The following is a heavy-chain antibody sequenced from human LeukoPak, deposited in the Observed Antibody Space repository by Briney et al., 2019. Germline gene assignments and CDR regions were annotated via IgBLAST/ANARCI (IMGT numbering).Heavy chain of an antibody. Sequence: ASVKVSCKASGYTFTGYYMHWVRQAPGQGLEWLGGFNPNSGGTNYAQKFQGRVTMTRDTSISTAYMELSRLRSDDTAVYYCAREHCSGGSCYPLGGFDPWGQGTLVTVSS. CDR1: GYTFTGYY. CDR2: FNPNSGGT. J-gene: IGHJ5*02. V-gene: IGHV1-2*02. CDR3: AREHCSGGSCYPLGGFDP. D-gene: IGHD2-15*01.